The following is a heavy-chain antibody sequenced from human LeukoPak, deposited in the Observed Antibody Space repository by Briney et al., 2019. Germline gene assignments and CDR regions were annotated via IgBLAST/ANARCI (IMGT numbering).Heavy chain of an antibody. CDR2: IYYNGTT. V-gene: IGHV4-39*07. CDR3: ARDHFNRPDS. Sequence: PETLSLTCTVSGGSISNERYHWAWVRQPPGKGLEWLAKIYYNGTTYYKPSLKSGVTISVDTSKNQFSLNLSSVTAADTAIYYCARDHFNRPDSWGQGTLVTVSS. D-gene: IGHD1-14*01. J-gene: IGHJ4*02. CDR1: GGSISNERYH.